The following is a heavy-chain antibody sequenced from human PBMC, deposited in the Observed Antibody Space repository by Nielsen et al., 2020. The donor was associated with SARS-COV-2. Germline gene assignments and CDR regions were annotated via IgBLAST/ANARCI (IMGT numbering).Heavy chain of an antibody. J-gene: IGHJ4*02. CDR2: INAGNGNT. Sequence: ASVKVSCKASGYTFTSYAMHWVRQAPGQRLEWMGWINAGNGNTKYSQKFQGRVTITADESTTTAYMELSSLRSEDTAVFYCARALSYFTSGNYYMPGNWGQGTLVTVSS. CDR1: GYTFTSYA. CDR3: ARALSYFTSGNYYMPGN. V-gene: IGHV1-3*01. D-gene: IGHD3-10*01.